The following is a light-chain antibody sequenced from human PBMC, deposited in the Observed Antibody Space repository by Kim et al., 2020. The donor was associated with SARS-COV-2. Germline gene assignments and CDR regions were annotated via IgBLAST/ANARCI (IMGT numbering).Light chain of an antibody. J-gene: IGLJ3*02. Sequence: GQSVTISGAGTSSDVGTYNYVSWYQQHPDKAPKLMIYDVSKRPSGVPDRFSASKSGNTASLTISGLQAEDEADYYCCSYAGSYSWVFGGGTQLTVL. CDR2: DVS. CDR1: SSDVGTYNY. CDR3: CSYAGSYSWV. V-gene: IGLV2-11*01.